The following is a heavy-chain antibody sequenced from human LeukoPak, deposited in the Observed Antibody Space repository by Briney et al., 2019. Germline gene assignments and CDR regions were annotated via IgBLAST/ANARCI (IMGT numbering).Heavy chain of an antibody. Sequence: PSEALSLTCTVSGGSISTTNSYWGWIRQPPGKGLEWIGNVDSSGTSHYNPSLRSRVTISVDTSKSHFSLKLASVTAADTALYYCARLIDYGGFYFYYHMDVWGKGTTVAVSS. CDR2: VDSSGTS. CDR3: ARLIDYGGFYFYYHMDV. V-gene: IGHV4-39*02. J-gene: IGHJ6*03. D-gene: IGHD4-17*01. CDR1: GGSISTTNSY.